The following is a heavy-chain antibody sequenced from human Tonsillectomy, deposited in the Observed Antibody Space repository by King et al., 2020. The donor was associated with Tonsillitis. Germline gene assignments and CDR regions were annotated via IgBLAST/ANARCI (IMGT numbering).Heavy chain of an antibody. Sequence: QLVQSGGGVVQPGRSLRLSCAASGFTFTSYGMHWVRQAPGQGLEWVAVISSDGSNKYYADSVKGRFTISRDNSKNTLYLQMNSLRAEDTAVYYCAKGRIGSGSYYFDYWGQGTLVTVSS. CDR1: GFTFTSYG. J-gene: IGHJ4*02. CDR2: ISSDGSNK. V-gene: IGHV3-30*18. CDR3: AKGRIGSGSYYFDY. D-gene: IGHD3-10*01.